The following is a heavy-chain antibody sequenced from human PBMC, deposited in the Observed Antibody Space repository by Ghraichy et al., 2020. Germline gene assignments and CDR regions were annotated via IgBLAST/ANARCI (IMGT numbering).Heavy chain of an antibody. CDR3: AKGVDTTVTIGIGDAFDI. D-gene: IGHD4-17*01. Sequence: GGSLRLSCAASGFTFSSYAMSWVRQAPGKGLEWVSAISGSGGSTYYADSVKGRFTISRDNSKNTLYLQMNSLRAEDTAVYYCAKGVDTTVTIGIGDAFDIWGQGTMVTVSS. V-gene: IGHV3-23*01. CDR1: GFTFSSYA. J-gene: IGHJ3*02. CDR2: ISGSGGST.